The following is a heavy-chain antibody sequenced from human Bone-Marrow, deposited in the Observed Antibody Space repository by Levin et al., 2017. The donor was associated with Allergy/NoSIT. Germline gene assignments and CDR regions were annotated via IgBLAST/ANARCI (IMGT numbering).Heavy chain of an antibody. J-gene: IGHJ4*02. Sequence: GESLKISCKVYGYSFTGYYLHWVRQAPGQGLEWMGQINPHSGGTNSAQKFQGRVTMTRDRSITTAYIEVTGLRYDDTAIYYCARARGIETIPAIDFWGQGTLVTVSS. CDR1: GYSFTGYY. CDR2: INPHSGGT. CDR3: ARARGIETIPAIDF. V-gene: IGHV1-2*06. D-gene: IGHD2-21*01.